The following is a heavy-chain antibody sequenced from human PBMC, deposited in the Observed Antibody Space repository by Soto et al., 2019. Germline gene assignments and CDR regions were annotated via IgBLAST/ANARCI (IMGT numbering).Heavy chain of an antibody. Sequence: SVKVSCKASGGTFSSYAISWVRQAPGQGLEWMGGIIPIFGTANYAQKFQGRVTITADESTSTAYMELSSLGSEDTAVYYCARTWVPAAITGVNRFDPWGQGTLVTVSS. J-gene: IGHJ5*02. CDR1: GGTFSSYA. CDR2: IIPIFGTA. D-gene: IGHD2-2*01. V-gene: IGHV1-69*13. CDR3: ARTWVPAAITGVNRFDP.